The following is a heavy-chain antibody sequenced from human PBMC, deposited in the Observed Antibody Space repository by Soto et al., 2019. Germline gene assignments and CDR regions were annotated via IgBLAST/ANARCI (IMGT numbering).Heavy chain of an antibody. V-gene: IGHV4-59*01. D-gene: IGHD5-18*01. Sequence: PSETLSLTCTVSGGSISSYYWSWIRQPPGKGLEWIGYIYHSGNTKYNPSLNSRVTISMDSSRHQFSLKLSFVTAADTAIYYCASIPRGNTFGWFDYWGQGSLVTVSS. J-gene: IGHJ4*02. CDR3: ASIPRGNTFGWFDY. CDR2: IYHSGNT. CDR1: GGSISSYY.